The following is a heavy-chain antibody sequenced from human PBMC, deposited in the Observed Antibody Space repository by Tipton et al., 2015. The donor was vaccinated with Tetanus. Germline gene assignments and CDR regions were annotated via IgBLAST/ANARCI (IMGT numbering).Heavy chain of an antibody. J-gene: IGHJ4*02. Sequence: QLVQSGGGLIKPGGSLRLSCADSGFTVSRNYMSWVRQAPGKGLEWVSIIYSGGGTYYADSVKGRFTISRDNSKNTLYLQMSSLRAEDTAVYYCATAGGLGYDSSGYSPFDYWGQGTLVTVSS. V-gene: IGHV3-53*01. CDR2: IYSGGGT. CDR3: ATAGGLGYDSSGYSPFDY. D-gene: IGHD3-22*01. CDR1: GFTVSRNY.